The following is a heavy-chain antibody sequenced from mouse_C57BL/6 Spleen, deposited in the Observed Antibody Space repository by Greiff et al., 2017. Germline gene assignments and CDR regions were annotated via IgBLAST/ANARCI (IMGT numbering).Heavy chain of an antibody. Sequence: VQLQQSGGGLVKPGGSLKLSCAASGFTFSDYGMHWVRQAPEKGLEWVAYISSGSSTIYYADTVKGRFTISRDNAKNTLFLQMTSLRSEDTAMYYCARRVTTYYAMDYWGQGTSVTVSS. V-gene: IGHV5-17*01. CDR2: ISSGSSTI. J-gene: IGHJ4*01. CDR1: GFTFSDYG. CDR3: ARRVTTYYAMDY. D-gene: IGHD2-1*01.